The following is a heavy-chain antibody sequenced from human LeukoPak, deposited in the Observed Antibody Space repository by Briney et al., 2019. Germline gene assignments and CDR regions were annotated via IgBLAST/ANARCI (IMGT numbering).Heavy chain of an antibody. CDR1: GFTFSSYW. V-gene: IGHV3-7*01. D-gene: IGHD2-2*01. CDR2: IKQDGSEK. CDR3: ARDLRGYCSSTSCYEAFFDY. Sequence: GGALRLSCAASGFTFSSYWMSWVRQAPGKGLEWVANIKQDGSEKYYVDSVKGRFTISRDNAKNSLYLQMNSLRAEDTAVYYCARDLRGYCSSTSCYEAFFDYWGQGTLVTVSS. J-gene: IGHJ4*02.